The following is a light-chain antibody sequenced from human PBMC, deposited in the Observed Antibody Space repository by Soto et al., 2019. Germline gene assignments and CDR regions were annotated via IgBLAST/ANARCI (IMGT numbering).Light chain of an antibody. J-gene: IGKJ4*01. Sequence: EIVLTQSPATLSLSPGEIATLSCRASQSVSSYLAWYQQKPAQAPRLLIYDASNMATGIPARFSGSVSGTDFTLTISRLEPEDFAVYYCQQRSNWPLPFGGGTKVEL. V-gene: IGKV3-11*01. CDR2: DAS. CDR1: QSVSSY. CDR3: QQRSNWPLP.